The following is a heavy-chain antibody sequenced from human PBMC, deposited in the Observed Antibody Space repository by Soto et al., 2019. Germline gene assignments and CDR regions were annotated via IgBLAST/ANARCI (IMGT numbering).Heavy chain of an antibody. D-gene: IGHD5-12*01. CDR2: INHSGST. Sequence: PSETLSLTCAVSGGSISSGGYSWSWIRQPPGKGLEWIGYINHSGSTNYNPSLKSRVTISADTSKNQFSLKLSSVTAADTAVYYCAARGGNYYYGMDVWGQGTTVTVSS. J-gene: IGHJ6*02. CDR1: GGSISSGGYS. CDR3: AARGGNYYYGMDV. V-gene: IGHV4-30-2*01.